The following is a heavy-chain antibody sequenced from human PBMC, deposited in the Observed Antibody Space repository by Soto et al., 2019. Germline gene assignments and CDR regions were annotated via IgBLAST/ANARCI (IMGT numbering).Heavy chain of an antibody. CDR3: AKESRIRLWLIDY. Sequence: PGGSLRPFDAAYGSTFSSYGMPWVRPAPSKGLAWVAVISYHGSNKYYADSVKGRFTTSRDTSKNTLNLPLNSLRAQATATTYFAKESRIRLWLIDYWGHGTLVTVSS. D-gene: IGHD5-18*01. CDR2: ISYHGSNK. J-gene: IGHJ4*01. V-gene: IGHV3-30*18. CDR1: GSTFSSYG.